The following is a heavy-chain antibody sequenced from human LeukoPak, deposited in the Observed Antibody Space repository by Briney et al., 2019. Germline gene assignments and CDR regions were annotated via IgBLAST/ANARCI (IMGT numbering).Heavy chain of an antibody. J-gene: IGHJ4*02. CDR3: ARSRSGHYEDY. CDR2: ISSSDSTI. V-gene: IGHV3-48*03. CDR1: GFTFSSYE. Sequence: GGSLRLSCAASGFTFSSYEMNWVRQAPGKGLECVSYISSSDSTIYYADSVKGRFTISRDNAKNSLSLQVNSLSAEDTAVYYCARSRSGHYEDYWGQGTLVTVSS. D-gene: IGHD2-15*01.